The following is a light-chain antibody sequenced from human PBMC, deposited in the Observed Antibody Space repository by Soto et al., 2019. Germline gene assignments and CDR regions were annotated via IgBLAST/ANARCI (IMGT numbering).Light chain of an antibody. Sequence: DIQMGESPSTLSGSVGDGVTITCRASQTISSWLAWYQQKPGTAPKLLIYKASTLKSGVPSRFSGSGSGTEFTLTISSLQPDDFATHYCQHYNSYSEAFGQGTMVDVK. CDR2: KAS. J-gene: IGKJ1*01. CDR1: QTISSW. CDR3: QHYNSYSEA. V-gene: IGKV1-5*03.